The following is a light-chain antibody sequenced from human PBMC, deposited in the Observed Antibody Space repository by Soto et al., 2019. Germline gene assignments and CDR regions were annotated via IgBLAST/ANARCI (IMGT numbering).Light chain of an antibody. CDR3: QQSYSTRCT. V-gene: IGKV1-39*01. CDR1: QSISSY. CDR2: AAS. Sequence: DIQMTQSPSSLSASVGDRDTITCRASQSISSYLNWYQQKPGKAPKLLIYAASSLQSGVPSRFSGSGSGTDFTLTISSLQPEDFATYYCQQSYSTRCTFGQGTKLEIK. J-gene: IGKJ2*02.